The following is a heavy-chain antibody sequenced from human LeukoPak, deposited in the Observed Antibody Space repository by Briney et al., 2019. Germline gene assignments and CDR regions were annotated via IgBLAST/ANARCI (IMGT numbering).Heavy chain of an antibody. CDR3: ARDRGYTQDY. V-gene: IGHV3-74*01. J-gene: IGHJ4*02. CDR1: GFTFSTCW. CDR2: IKSDGSST. Sequence: GGSLRRSCAASGFTFSTCWMHWVRQAPGQVLVWVSHIKSDGSSTSYADSVKGRFTISRDNAKNTLYLQMNSLRAEDTAVYFCARDRGYTQDYWGQGTLVTVSP. D-gene: IGHD5-12*01.